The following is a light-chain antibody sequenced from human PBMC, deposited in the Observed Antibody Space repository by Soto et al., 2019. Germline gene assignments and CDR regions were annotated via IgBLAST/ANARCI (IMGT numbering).Light chain of an antibody. V-gene: IGKV3-11*01. CDR1: QSVSSY. CDR3: QQRSNLIT. Sequence: EIVLTQSPATLSLSPVERATLSLSSSQSVSSYLAWYQQKPGQAPRLLIYDASNRATGIPARFSGSGSGTDFTLTISSLEPEDFAVYYCQQRSNLITFGQGTRLEIK. CDR2: DAS. J-gene: IGKJ5*01.